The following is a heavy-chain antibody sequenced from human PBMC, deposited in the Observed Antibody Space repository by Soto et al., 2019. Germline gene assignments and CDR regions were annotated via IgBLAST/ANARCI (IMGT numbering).Heavy chain of an antibody. Sequence: PGGSLRLSCAASGFTFSNTWMIWVRQAPGKGLEWIGRIKSKTDGGTTDYAAPVKGRFSISRDDSKNTLYLQMNSLKTEDTAVYSCTTGYRGSDFDYWGQGTLVTVSS. CDR2: IKSKTDGGTT. CDR1: GFTFSNTW. CDR3: TTGYRGSDFDY. J-gene: IGHJ4*02. V-gene: IGHV3-15*01. D-gene: IGHD3-10*01.